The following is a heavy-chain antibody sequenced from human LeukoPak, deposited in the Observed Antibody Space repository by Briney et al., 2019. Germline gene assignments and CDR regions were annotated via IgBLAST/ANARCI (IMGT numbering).Heavy chain of an antibody. CDR2: ISSDGNNI. CDR1: GFTFSNYW. D-gene: IGHD1-26*01. V-gene: IGHV3-74*01. CDR3: ARIIVGATGIDY. J-gene: IGHJ4*02. Sequence: GGSLRLSCAASGFTFSNYWMHWVRQVPGKGLVWVSRISSDGNNIQYADSVKGRFTISRDNAKNTLYLQMNSLRVEDTAVYYCARIIVGATGIDYWGQGTLVTVSS.